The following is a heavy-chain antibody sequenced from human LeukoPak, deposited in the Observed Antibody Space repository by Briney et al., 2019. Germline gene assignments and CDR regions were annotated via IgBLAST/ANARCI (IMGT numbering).Heavy chain of an antibody. Sequence: GGSLRLSCAASGFTFSSYSMAWVRQAPGKGLEWVSYISIRSSTIYYADSVKGRFTISRDNAKNSLYVQMNSLKTEDTAVYYCTRHLGPGFDYWGQGTLVTVSS. CDR2: ISIRSSTI. J-gene: IGHJ4*02. CDR1: GFTFSSYS. D-gene: IGHD3-16*01. V-gene: IGHV3-48*01. CDR3: TRHLGPGFDY.